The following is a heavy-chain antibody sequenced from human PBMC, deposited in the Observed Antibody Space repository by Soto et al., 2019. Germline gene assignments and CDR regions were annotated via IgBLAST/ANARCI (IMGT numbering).Heavy chain of an antibody. CDR3: ALSSGRRGYSGYGGHRRGAKNSFAH. CDR2: INHSGST. Sequence: PSETLSLTCAVYGWSFSGYYWSWIRQPPGKGLEWIGEINHSGSTNYNPSLKSRVTISVDTSKNQFSLNLSSVSAADTAVYYCALSSGRRGYSGYGGHRRGAKNSFAHWGQGTPVPVAS. CDR1: GWSFSGYY. D-gene: IGHD5-12*01. J-gene: IGHJ5*02. V-gene: IGHV4-34*01.